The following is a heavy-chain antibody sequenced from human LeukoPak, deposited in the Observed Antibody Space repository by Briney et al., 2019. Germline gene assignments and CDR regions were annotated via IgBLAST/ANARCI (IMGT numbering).Heavy chain of an antibody. CDR2: IYYSGST. CDR3: ARERVVPAAIRGYYYYYGMDV. D-gene: IGHD2-2*02. CDR1: GGSISSYY. V-gene: IGHV4-59*01. J-gene: IGHJ6*02. Sequence: SETLPLTCTVSGGSISSYYWSWIRQSPGKGLEWIGYIYYSGSTNYNPSLKSRVTISVDTSKNQFSLKLSSVTAADTAVYYCARERVVPAAIRGYYYYYGMDVWGQGTTVTVSS.